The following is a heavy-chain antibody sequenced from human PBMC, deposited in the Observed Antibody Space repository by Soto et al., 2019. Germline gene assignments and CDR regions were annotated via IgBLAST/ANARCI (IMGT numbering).Heavy chain of an antibody. Sequence: QITLTESGPTLVTPTQTLTLTCSFSGFSLTTSGVAVGWFRQPPGKAPEWLALFYWNDDKRYSPYLRSRLTVTGDSSKNQVVITLANVDPVDSGTYYCAHRPTSTDDFYFDYWCQGTLVTVSS. CDR1: GFSLTTSGVA. V-gene: IGHV2-5*01. D-gene: IGHD2-21*02. CDR2: FYWNDDK. CDR3: AHRPTSTDDFYFDY. J-gene: IGHJ4*02.